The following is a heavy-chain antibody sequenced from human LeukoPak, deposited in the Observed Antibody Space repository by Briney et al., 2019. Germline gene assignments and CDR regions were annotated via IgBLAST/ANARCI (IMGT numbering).Heavy chain of an antibody. Sequence: GGSLRLSCAASGFTFSSYAMSWVRQAPGKGLEWVSAISGSGGSTYYADSVKGRFTISRDNSKNTLYLQMNSLRAEDTAVYYCAKEVAANYYDSSGYYSPFDYWGQGTLVTVSS. D-gene: IGHD3-22*01. V-gene: IGHV3-23*01. J-gene: IGHJ4*02. CDR2: ISGSGGST. CDR1: GFTFSSYA. CDR3: AKEVAANYYDSSGYYSPFDY.